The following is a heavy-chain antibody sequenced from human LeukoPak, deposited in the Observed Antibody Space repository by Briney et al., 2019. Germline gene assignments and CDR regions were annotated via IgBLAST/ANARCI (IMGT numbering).Heavy chain of an antibody. CDR1: GCTFTSYG. CDR3: ARDPKIHAVAGTFDY. Sequence: ASVKVSCKASGCTFTSYGISWVRQAPGQGLEWMGWISAYNGNTNYAQKLQGRVTMTTDTSTSTAYMELRSLRSDDTAVYYCARDPKIHAVAGTFDYWGQGTLVTVSS. D-gene: IGHD6-19*01. J-gene: IGHJ4*02. CDR2: ISAYNGNT. V-gene: IGHV1-18*01.